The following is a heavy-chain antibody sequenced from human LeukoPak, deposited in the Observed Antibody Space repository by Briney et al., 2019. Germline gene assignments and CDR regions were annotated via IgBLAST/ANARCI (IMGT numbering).Heavy chain of an antibody. J-gene: IGHJ5*01. D-gene: IGHD3-22*01. Sequence: PGGSLRLSCGASGFSFSSYLMSWVRQAPGKGLEWVANIKQDGSEKYYVDSVKGRFTISRDNAKNSLFLQMNSLRAEDTAVYYCATTGHYDSSGYNWFHSWGQGTLVTVSS. CDR2: IKQDGSEK. V-gene: IGHV3-7*01. CDR3: ATTGHYDSSGYNWFHS. CDR1: GFSFSSYL.